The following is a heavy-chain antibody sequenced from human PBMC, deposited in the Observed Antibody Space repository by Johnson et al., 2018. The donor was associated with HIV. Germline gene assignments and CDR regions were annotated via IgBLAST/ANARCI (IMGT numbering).Heavy chain of an antibody. V-gene: IGHV3-33*01. CDR1: GFTFNSYG. Sequence: VQLVESGGGVVQPGRSLRLSCAASGFTFNSYGMHWVRQAPGKGLEWVAVIWYDGSNKYYADSVKGRFTISRDNSKNTLYLQMNSLRAEDTAIYYCTTVAAFGAFDIWGQGTMVTVSS. CDR2: IWYDGSNK. J-gene: IGHJ3*02. D-gene: IGHD1-14*01. CDR3: TTVAAFGAFDI.